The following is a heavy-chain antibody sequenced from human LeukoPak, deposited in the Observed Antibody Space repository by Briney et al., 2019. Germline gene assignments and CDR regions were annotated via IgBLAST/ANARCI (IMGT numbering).Heavy chain of an antibody. CDR2: ISYDGSNK. V-gene: IGHV3-30*18. Sequence: GRSLRLSCAASGFTFSSYGMHWVRQAPGKGLEWVAVISYDGSNKYYADFVKGRFTISRDNSKNTLYLQMNSLRAEDTAVYYCAKGGSSGWYPNWFDPWGQGTLVTVSS. D-gene: IGHD6-19*01. J-gene: IGHJ5*02. CDR3: AKGGSSGWYPNWFDP. CDR1: GFTFSSYG.